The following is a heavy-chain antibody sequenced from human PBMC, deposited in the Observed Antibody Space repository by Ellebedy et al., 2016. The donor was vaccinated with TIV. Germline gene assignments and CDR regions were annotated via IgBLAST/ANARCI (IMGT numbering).Heavy chain of an antibody. CDR2: LSRSGDST. J-gene: IGHJ6*02. CDR1: GFTFSSYS. Sequence: PGGSLRLSCAASGFTFSSYSMHWVRQAPGKGLEWVSALSRSGDSTSYADSVKGRFTISRDNSKDTLYLQMNSLRAEDTAVYYCARGGVVGPYGMDVWGQGTTVTVSS. V-gene: IGHV3-23*01. CDR3: ARGGVVGPYGMDV. D-gene: IGHD1-26*01.